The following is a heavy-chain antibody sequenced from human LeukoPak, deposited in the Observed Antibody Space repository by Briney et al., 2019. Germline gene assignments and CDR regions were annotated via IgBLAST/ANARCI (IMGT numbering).Heavy chain of an antibody. CDR3: VKDWVATIVDPRHFDN. V-gene: IGHV3-64D*08. CDR2: ISSDGGST. J-gene: IGHJ4*02. CDR1: GFTFSRNA. D-gene: IGHD5-24*01. Sequence: PGGSLRLSCSASGFTFSRNAMHWVRQAPEKGLEHVSGISSDGGSTYYPDSMKGRFTISRDNSKNTLYLQMTSLRPEDTALYYCVKDWVATIVDPRHFDNWGQGTPVTVSS.